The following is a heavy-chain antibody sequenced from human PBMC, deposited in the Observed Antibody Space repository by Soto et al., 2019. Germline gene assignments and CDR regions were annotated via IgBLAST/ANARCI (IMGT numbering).Heavy chain of an antibody. J-gene: IGHJ4*02. CDR2: IYAGDSDT. V-gene: IGHV5-51*01. D-gene: IGHD2-2*01. CDR3: GGFTGYGSSSICYRVFDY. CDR1: GYSFTSYW. Sequence: PGESLKISCKGSGYSFTSYWIAWVRQMPGKGLEWMGIIYAGDSDTRYSPSFQGQVTISADKSISTAYLQWSSLKASDTAMYYCGGFTGYGSSSICYRVFDYWGKGALVPVS.